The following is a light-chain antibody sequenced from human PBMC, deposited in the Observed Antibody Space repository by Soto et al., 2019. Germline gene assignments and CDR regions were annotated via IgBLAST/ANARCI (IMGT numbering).Light chain of an antibody. CDR1: QFVSSSY. CDR2: DAS. J-gene: IGKJ2*01. Sequence: EIVLTQSPATLSLSPGERATLSCGASQFVSSSYLAWYQQKPGLAPRLLIYDASSRATGIPDRFSGSGSGTDFTLTISRLEPEDFAVYYCQHYNYWPHTFGQGTKLEIK. V-gene: IGKV3D-20*01. CDR3: QHYNYWPHT.